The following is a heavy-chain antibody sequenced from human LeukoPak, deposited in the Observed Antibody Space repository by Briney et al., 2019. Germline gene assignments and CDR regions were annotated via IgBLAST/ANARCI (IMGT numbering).Heavy chain of an antibody. V-gene: IGHV3-23*01. Sequence: GGSLRLSCAASGFTFSSYGMSWVRQAPGKGLEWVSAISGSGGSTYYADSVKGRFTISRDNSKNTLYLQMNSLRAEDTAVYYCAKGKKRVAAAGTPYYFDYWGQGTLVTVSS. CDR1: GFTFSSYG. D-gene: IGHD6-13*01. CDR2: ISGSGGST. CDR3: AKGKKRVAAAGTPYYFDY. J-gene: IGHJ4*02.